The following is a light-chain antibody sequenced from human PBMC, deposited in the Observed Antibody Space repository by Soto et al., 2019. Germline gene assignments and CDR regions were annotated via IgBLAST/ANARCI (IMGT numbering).Light chain of an antibody. Sequence: QYALTQPASVSGSPGQSITISCTGNSSDIGGYNYVSWYQHHPGKAPKLMIYEVSNRPSGVSNRFSGSKSGNTASLTISGLQAEDEADYYCSSYTSSSTLGVFGGGTKVTVL. CDR1: SSDIGGYNY. V-gene: IGLV2-14*01. CDR3: SSYTSSSTLGV. CDR2: EVS. J-gene: IGLJ2*01.